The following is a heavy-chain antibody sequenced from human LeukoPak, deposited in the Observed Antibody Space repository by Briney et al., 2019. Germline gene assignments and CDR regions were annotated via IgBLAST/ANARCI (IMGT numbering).Heavy chain of an antibody. D-gene: IGHD3-16*01. CDR3: AKSRWGGVPGNGMDV. J-gene: IGHJ6*02. Sequence: GGSLRLSCAASEFTFSSYAMSWVRQAPGKGLEWVSTISGSGGSTYYADSVKGRFTISRDNSKNTLYQQMNSLRAEDTAVYYCAKSRWGGVPGNGMDVWGQGTTVTVSS. CDR1: EFTFSSYA. V-gene: IGHV3-23*01. CDR2: ISGSGGST.